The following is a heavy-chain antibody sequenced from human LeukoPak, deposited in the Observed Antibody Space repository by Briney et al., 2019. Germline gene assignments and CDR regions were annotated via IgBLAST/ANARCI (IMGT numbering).Heavy chain of an antibody. J-gene: IGHJ3*02. CDR2: IYYSGST. CDR1: GGSISSGDYY. V-gene: IGHV4-30-4*01. D-gene: IGHD2-15*01. CDR3: SCYSGLDAFDI. Sequence: SQTLSLTCTVSGGSISSGDYYWSWIRQPPGKGLEWIGYIYYSGSTYYNPSLKSRVTISVDTSKNQFSLKLSSVTAADTALYYCSCYSGLDAFDIWGQGTMVTVSS.